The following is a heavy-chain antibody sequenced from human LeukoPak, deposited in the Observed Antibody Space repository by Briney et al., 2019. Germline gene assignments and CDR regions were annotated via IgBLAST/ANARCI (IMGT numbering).Heavy chain of an antibody. D-gene: IGHD2-21*02. CDR2: IIPIFGTA. Sequence: ASVKVSCKASGGTFSSYAISWVRQAPGQGLEWMGGIIPIFGTANYAQKFQGRVTITADESTSTAYMELSSLRSEDTAVYYCASIAAYCGGDCPDYWGQGTLVTVSS. J-gene: IGHJ4*02. V-gene: IGHV1-69*13. CDR1: GGTFSSYA. CDR3: ASIAAYCGGDCPDY.